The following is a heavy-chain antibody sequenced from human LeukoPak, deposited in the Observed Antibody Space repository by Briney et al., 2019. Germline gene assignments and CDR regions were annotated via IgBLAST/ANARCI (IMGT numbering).Heavy chain of an antibody. CDR2: ISYDGSNK. J-gene: IGHJ4*02. Sequence: GGSLRLSCAASGFTFSSYAMHWVRQAPGKGLEWVAVISYDGSNKYYADSVKGRFTISRDNSKNTLYLQMNSLGAEDTAVYYCVRDEWRSLDYWGQGTLVTVSS. CDR1: GFTFSSYA. CDR3: VRDEWRSLDY. D-gene: IGHD2-8*01. V-gene: IGHV3-30-3*01.